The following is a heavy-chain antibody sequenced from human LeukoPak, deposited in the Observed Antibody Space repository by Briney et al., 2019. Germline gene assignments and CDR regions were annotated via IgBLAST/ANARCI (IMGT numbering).Heavy chain of an antibody. Sequence: GGSLRLSCAVSGFTFSSYAMSWVRQAPGKGLEWVAAISGSGGSTYYVDSVKGRFTISRDNAKNSLYLQINSLRAEDTAVYYCARSSYSSSSSVWGQGTMVTVSS. J-gene: IGHJ3*01. V-gene: IGHV3-23*01. CDR1: GFTFSSYA. CDR2: ISGSGGST. D-gene: IGHD6-6*01. CDR3: ARSSYSSSSSV.